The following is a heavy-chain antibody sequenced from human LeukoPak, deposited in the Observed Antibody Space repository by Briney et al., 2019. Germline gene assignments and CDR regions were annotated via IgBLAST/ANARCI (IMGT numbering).Heavy chain of an antibody. CDR1: GGSINNYY. D-gene: IGHD2-15*01. CDR3: ARGRYCSADICSGGDAFDI. V-gene: IGHV4-4*07. J-gene: IGHJ3*02. CDR2: IYTRGST. Sequence: TTSETLSLTCTVSGGSINNYYWSWIRRPAGKGLEWIGRIYTRGSTNYNPSLKSRVTMSVDTSKNQFSLKLSSVTAADTAVYYCARGRYCSADICSGGDAFDIWGQGTMVSVSS.